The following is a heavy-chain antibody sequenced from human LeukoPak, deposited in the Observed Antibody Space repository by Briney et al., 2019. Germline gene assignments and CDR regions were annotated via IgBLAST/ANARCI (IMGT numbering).Heavy chain of an antibody. CDR3: ARGGTDQYDFWSGFYYYYYYMDV. D-gene: IGHD3-3*01. Sequence: TGGSLRLSCTVSGFTVSTNSMSWVRQAPGKGVEWVSFIYSDNTHYSDSVKGRFTISRDNSKNTLYLQMNSLRSEDTAVYYCARGGTDQYDFWSGFYYYYYYMDVWGKGTTVTVSS. V-gene: IGHV3-53*05. J-gene: IGHJ6*03. CDR2: IYSDNT. CDR1: GFTVSTNS.